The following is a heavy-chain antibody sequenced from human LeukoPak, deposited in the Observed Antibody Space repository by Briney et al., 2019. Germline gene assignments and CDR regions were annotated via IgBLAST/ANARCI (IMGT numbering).Heavy chain of an antibody. V-gene: IGHV3-49*04. CDR2: IRSKAYGGTT. J-gene: IGHJ4*02. CDR3: TRPAALYSSGWDPISGSY. D-gene: IGHD6-19*01. Sequence: PGGSLRLSCTASGFTFGDYAMSWVRQAPGKGLEWVGFIRSKAYGGTTEYAASVKGRFTISRDDSKSIAYLQMNSLKTEDTAVYYCTRPAALYSSGWDPISGSYWGQGTLVTVSS. CDR1: GFTFGDYA.